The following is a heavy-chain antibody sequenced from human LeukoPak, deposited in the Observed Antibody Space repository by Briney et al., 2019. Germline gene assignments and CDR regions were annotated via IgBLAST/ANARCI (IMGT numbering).Heavy chain of an antibody. V-gene: IGHV3-30*18. CDR2: ILYDGNNK. D-gene: IGHD1-26*01. Sequence: GGSLRLSCAASDFSFSNYGMHWVRQAPGKGLEWVAVILYDGNNKHYAESVKGRFTISRDNSNNMLYLQMNSLRPEDTAVYYCAKDRLFGSGLNGPHYYYGMDVWGQRTTVTVSS. CDR3: AKDRLFGSGLNGPHYYYGMDV. CDR1: DFSFSNYG. J-gene: IGHJ6*02.